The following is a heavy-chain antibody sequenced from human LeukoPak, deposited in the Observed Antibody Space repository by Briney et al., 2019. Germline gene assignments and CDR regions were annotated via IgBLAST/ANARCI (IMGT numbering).Heavy chain of an antibody. D-gene: IGHD6-19*01. J-gene: IGHJ4*02. CDR1: GFRFSSYA. V-gene: IGHV3-30*04. Sequence: GGSLRLSCAASGFRFSSYAMHWVRQAPGKGLEWVAGISYDGSEKYYADSVKGRFSAFRDNSKNTVYPQMDSLRDDDTAVYYCARGGGRGWYNFFDYWGQGTLVSVSS. CDR2: ISYDGSEK. CDR3: ARGGGRGWYNFFDY.